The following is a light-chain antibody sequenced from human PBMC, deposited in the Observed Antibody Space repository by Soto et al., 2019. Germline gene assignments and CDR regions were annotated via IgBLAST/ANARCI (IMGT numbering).Light chain of an antibody. Sequence: DIVMTQSPDSLAVSLGERATFNCKSSQSILDRSKNKYYLAWYQQKSGQPPKLLIYWASTRESGVPDRFSGSGSGTDFTLTISSLQAEDVAIYYCQQHFTAPLTFGGGTKVEIK. CDR1: QSILDRSKNKYY. V-gene: IGKV4-1*01. CDR2: WAS. J-gene: IGKJ4*01. CDR3: QQHFTAPLT.